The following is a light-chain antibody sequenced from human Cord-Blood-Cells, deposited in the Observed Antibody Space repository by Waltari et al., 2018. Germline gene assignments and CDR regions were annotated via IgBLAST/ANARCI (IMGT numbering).Light chain of an antibody. CDR1: SSDVGGYNY. V-gene: IGLV2-8*01. Sequence: QSALTQPPSASGSPGQSVTISCTGTSSDVGGYNYVSWYQQHPGKAPKPMIYEVSKRPSGVPDRFSGSKAGNTASLTVSGLQAEDEADYYCSSYAGSNNEVFGGGTKLTVL. CDR3: SSYAGSNNEV. J-gene: IGLJ3*02. CDR2: EVS.